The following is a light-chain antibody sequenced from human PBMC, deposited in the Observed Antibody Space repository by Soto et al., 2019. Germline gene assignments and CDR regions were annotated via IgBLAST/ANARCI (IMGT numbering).Light chain of an antibody. CDR2: DAS. CDR1: QSVSSY. V-gene: IGKV3-11*01. CDR3: QQRSNWPAT. Sequence: EIVLTQSPATLSLSPGGRATLSCRASQSVSSYLAWYQQKPGQAPRLLIYDASNRATGIPARFSGSGSGTDFTLTISSLEPEDFAVYYCQQRSNWPATFAQGPRLAIK. J-gene: IGKJ5*01.